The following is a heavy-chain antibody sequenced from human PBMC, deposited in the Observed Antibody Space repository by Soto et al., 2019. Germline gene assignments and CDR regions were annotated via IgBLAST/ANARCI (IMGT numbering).Heavy chain of an antibody. CDR3: ARGGPYYDPSIDY. V-gene: IGHV3-48*03. D-gene: IGHD3-3*01. J-gene: IGHJ4*02. Sequence: EVQLVESGGGLVQPGGSLRLSCAASGFTFSSYEMNWVRQAPGKGLEWVSYISSSGSTIYYADSVKGRFTISRDNAKNSLYLQMNSLRAEDTAVYYCARGGPYYDPSIDYWGQGTLVTVSS. CDR2: ISSSGSTI. CDR1: GFTFSSYE.